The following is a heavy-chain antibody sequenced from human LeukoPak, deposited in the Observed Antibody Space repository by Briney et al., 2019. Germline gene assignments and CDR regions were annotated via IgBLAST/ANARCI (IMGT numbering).Heavy chain of an antibody. J-gene: IGHJ4*02. V-gene: IGHV3-21*01. Sequence: PGGSLRLSCAASGFTFSSYSMNWVRQAPGKGLEWVSSISSSSSYIYYADSVKGRFTISRDNAKNSLYLQMSSLRAEDTAVYYCARVLFAIAAAGPFDYWGQGTLVTVSS. D-gene: IGHD6-13*01. CDR3: ARVLFAIAAAGPFDY. CDR2: ISSSSSYI. CDR1: GFTFSSYS.